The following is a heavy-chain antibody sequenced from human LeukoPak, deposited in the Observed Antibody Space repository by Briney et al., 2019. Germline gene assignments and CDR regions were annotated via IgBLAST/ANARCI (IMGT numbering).Heavy chain of an antibody. Sequence: PSETLSLTCAVSGGSISRSYWWTWGRQPPGKGLEWIGEIYHSGSTNYNPSLNSRVTISVDKSKNQLSLELSSMTAADTAVYYCARVITMVRERWFDPWGQGILVTVSS. CDR3: ARVITMVRERWFDP. CDR2: IYHSGST. J-gene: IGHJ5*02. D-gene: IGHD3-10*01. CDR1: GGSISRSYW. V-gene: IGHV4-4*02.